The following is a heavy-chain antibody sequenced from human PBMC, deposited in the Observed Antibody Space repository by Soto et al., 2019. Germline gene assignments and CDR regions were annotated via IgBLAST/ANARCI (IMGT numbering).Heavy chain of an antibody. CDR3: ARIKGSMAWLTAAANWFAP. CDR2: IYYSGST. J-gene: IGHJ5*02. D-gene: IGHD6-13*01. CDR1: GGSISSGGYY. Sequence: PSETLSLTCTVSGGSISSGGYYWSWIRQHPGKGLEWIGYIYYSGSTYYNPSLKSRVTISVDTSKNQFSLKLSSVTAADTAVYYCARIKGSMAWLTAAANWFAPRGQGTLVTVSS. V-gene: IGHV4-31*03.